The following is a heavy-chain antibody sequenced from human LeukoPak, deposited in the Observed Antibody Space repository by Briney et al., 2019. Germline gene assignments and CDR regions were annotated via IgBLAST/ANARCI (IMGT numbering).Heavy chain of an antibody. J-gene: IGHJ4*02. D-gene: IGHD3-10*01. CDR1: GFPFGTYG. CDR2: ISGSGVSI. Sequence: GGSLRLSCEGSGFPFGTYGMTWVRHAPGRGLEWVATISGSGVSIYYADSVKDRFTISRDNAKNSLYLQMNSLRAEDTAVYYCAREAGWFGEFPFDYWGQGTLVTVSS. V-gene: IGHV3-21*01. CDR3: AREAGWFGEFPFDY.